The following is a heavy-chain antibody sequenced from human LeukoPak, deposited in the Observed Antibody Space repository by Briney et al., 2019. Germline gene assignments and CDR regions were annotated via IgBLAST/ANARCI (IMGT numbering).Heavy chain of an antibody. CDR3: VRQYSSPSGMGSVFPYFDY. CDR1: GFTFSSYG. V-gene: IGHV3-30*02. J-gene: IGHJ4*02. D-gene: IGHD6-6*01. Sequence: GGSLRLSRAASGFTFSSYGMHWVRQAPGKGLEWVAFIRYDGSNKYYADSVKGRFTISRDNSKNTLYLQMNSLRAEDTAVYYCVRQYSSPSGMGSVFPYFDYWGQGTLVTVSS. CDR2: IRYDGSNK.